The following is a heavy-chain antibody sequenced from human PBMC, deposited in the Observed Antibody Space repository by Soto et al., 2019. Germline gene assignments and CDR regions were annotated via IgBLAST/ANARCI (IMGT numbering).Heavy chain of an antibody. CDR1: GGSFSGYY. D-gene: IGHD6-19*01. V-gene: IGHV4-34*01. CDR3: ARGRRPAVADY. CDR2: INHSGST. J-gene: IGHJ4*02. Sequence: QVQLQQWGAGLLKPSETLSLTCAVYGGSFSGYYWSWIRQPPGKGLEWIGEINHSGSTNYNPSLKSGVTISVDTSKTQFSLKLSSVTAADTAVYYCARGRRPAVADYWGQGTLVTVSS.